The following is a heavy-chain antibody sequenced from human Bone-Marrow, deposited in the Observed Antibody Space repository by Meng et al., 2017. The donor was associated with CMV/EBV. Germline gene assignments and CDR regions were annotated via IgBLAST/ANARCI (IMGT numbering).Heavy chain of an antibody. D-gene: IGHD6-13*01. CDR3: ARAGVAAAVVFGFDY. J-gene: IGHJ4*02. Sequence: GSLRLSCTLPGGSISSYYWSWIRQPPGKGLEWIGYIYYSGSTNYNPSLKSRVTISVDTSKNQFSLKLSSVTASDTAVYYCARAGVAAAVVFGFDYWGQGTLVTVSS. V-gene: IGHV4-59*01. CDR1: GGSISSYY. CDR2: IYYSGST.